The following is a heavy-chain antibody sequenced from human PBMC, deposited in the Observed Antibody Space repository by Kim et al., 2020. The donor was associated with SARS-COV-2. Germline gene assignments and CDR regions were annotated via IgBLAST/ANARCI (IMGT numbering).Heavy chain of an antibody. CDR1: GFTFSSYA. Sequence: GGSLRLSCAASGFTFSSYAMSWVRQAPGKGLEWVSAISASGGSTYYADSVKGRFTISRDNSKNTLYVQMNSLRAEDTAVYYCAKGGDSGYDPNTGWWYYYYYMAVWGKGTTVTVSS. D-gene: IGHD5-12*01. CDR2: ISASGGST. CDR3: AKGGDSGYDPNTGWWYYYYYMAV. J-gene: IGHJ6*03. V-gene: IGHV3-23*01.